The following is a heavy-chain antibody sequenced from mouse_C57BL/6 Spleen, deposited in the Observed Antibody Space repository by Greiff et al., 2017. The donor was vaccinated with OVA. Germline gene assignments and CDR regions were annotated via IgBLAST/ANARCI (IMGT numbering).Heavy chain of an antibody. CDR1: GFTFSDYG. D-gene: IGHD2-3*01. CDR2: ISSGSSPI. V-gene: IGHV5-17*01. CDR3: ARDEGIYDGYGYDYAMDY. Sequence: EVMLVESGGGLVKPGGSLKLSCAASGFTFSDYGMHWVRQAPAKGLEWVAYISSGSSPIYYADTVKGRFTISRDNAKNTLFLQMTSLRSEDTAMYYCARDEGIYDGYGYDYAMDYWGQGTSVTVSS. J-gene: IGHJ4*01.